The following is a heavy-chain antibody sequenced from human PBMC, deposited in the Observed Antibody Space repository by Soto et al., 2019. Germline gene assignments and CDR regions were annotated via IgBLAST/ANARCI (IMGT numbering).Heavy chain of an antibody. D-gene: IGHD3-3*01. V-gene: IGHV5-51*01. Sequence: LGESLKISCVGSVYKVSTLHNFTSYWISWVRQMPGEGLEWMGIIYPGDSDTRYSPSFQGQVTISADKSINSVYLQWSSLKASDTATYYCARLGFNYDFLSGYYNVHHYYGIDVWGQGTTVTVSS. CDR3: ARLGFNYDFLSGYYNVHHYYGIDV. CDR1: VYKVSTLHNFTSYW. J-gene: IGHJ6*02. CDR2: IYPGDSDT.